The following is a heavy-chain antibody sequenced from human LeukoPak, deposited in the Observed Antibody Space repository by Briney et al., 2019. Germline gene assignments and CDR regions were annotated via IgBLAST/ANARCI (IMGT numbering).Heavy chain of an antibody. V-gene: IGHV6-1*01. CDR2: TYYRSKWYN. D-gene: IGHD2-2*01. CDR1: GDSVSSNSAA. J-gene: IGHJ4*02. CDR3: ARVAGYCSSTNCYAPIDY. Sequence: SQTLSLTCAISGDSVSSNSAAWNWIRQSPSRGLEWLGTTYYRSKWYNDYAVSVKSRVTFNPDTSKNRFSLQLNSVTPEDTAVYFCARVAGYCSSTNCYAPIDYWGQGTLVTVSS.